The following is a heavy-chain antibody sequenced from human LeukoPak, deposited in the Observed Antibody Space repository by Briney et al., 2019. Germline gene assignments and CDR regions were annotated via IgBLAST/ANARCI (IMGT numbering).Heavy chain of an antibody. V-gene: IGHV1-46*01. CDR1: GYTFTSYY. D-gene: IGHD3-22*01. CDR3: AREAERTQYYYDSSGSAVDAFDI. J-gene: IGHJ3*02. Sequence: ASVKVSCKASGYTFTSYYMHWVRQAPGQGLEWMGIINPSGGSTSYAQKFQGRVTMTRDMSTSTVYMELRSLRSDDTAVYYCAREAERTQYYYDSSGSAVDAFDIWGQGTMVTVSS. CDR2: INPSGGST.